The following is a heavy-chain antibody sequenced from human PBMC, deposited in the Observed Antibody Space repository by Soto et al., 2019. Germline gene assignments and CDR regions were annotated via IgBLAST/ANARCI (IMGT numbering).Heavy chain of an antibody. J-gene: IGHJ4*02. Sequence: EVQLVESGGGLVQPGGSLRLSCAASGFTFSNYWMSWVRQAPGKGLEWVANIKQDGGDKYYVDSVKGRFSISRDNAKNSLYLHLNSLRAEDTAVYYCARVQSLAGVYWGQGTPVTVSS. CDR3: ARVQSLAGVY. V-gene: IGHV3-7*05. CDR1: GFTFSNYW. D-gene: IGHD6-19*01. CDR2: IKQDGGDK.